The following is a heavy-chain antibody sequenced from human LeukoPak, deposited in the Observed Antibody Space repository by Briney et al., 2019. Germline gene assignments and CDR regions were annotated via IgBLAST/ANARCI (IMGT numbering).Heavy chain of an antibody. V-gene: IGHV4-34*01. CDR3: ARGSGAFDI. Sequence: PSETLSLTCAVYGGSFSGYYWICIRQPPGKGLEWIGEINHSGSTNYNPPLKSRVTISVDTSKNQFSLKLSSVTAADTAVYYCARGSGAFDIWGQGTMVTVSS. CDR2: INHSGST. J-gene: IGHJ3*02. CDR1: GGSFSGYY.